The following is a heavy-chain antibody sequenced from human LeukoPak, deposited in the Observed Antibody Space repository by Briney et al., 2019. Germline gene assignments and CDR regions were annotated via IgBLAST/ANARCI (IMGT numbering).Heavy chain of an antibody. CDR1: GLSFNKDV. CDR3: AVSNWMDP. V-gene: IGHV3-66*01. CDR2: IYSGGST. J-gene: IGHJ5*02. Sequence: PGGSLRLSCVVSGLSFNKDVMSWFRQAPGKGLEWVSVIYSGGSTYYADSVKGRFTISRDNAKNTLHLQMDSLTVEDTAVYYCAVSNWMDPWGQGTLVTVSS.